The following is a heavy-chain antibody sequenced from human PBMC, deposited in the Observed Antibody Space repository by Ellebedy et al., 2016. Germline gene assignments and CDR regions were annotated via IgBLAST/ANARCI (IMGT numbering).Heavy chain of an antibody. J-gene: IGHJ4*02. CDR2: INHSGST. V-gene: IGHV4-34*01. CDR1: GGSFSGYY. Sequence: SETLSLTXAVYGGSFSGYYWSWIRQPPGKGLEWIGEINHSGSTNYNPSLQSRVTISVARSKNQLSLRLTSVTAADTAVYYCARDRGSSWQPLDYWGQGVLVTVSS. CDR3: ARDRGSSWQPLDY. D-gene: IGHD6-13*01.